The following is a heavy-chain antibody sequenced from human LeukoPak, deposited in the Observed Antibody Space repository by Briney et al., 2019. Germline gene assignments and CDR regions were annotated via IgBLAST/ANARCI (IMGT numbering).Heavy chain of an antibody. CDR2: INHSGST. V-gene: IGHV4-34*01. J-gene: IGHJ5*02. CDR3: ARVRGYGSGGWWFDP. D-gene: IGHD3-10*01. Sequence: SETLSLNCAVYGGSFSGYYWSWIRQPPGKGLEWIGEINHSGSTNYNPSLKSRVTISVDTSKNQFSLKLSSVTAADTAVYYCARVRGYGSGGWWFDPWGQGTLVTVSS. CDR1: GGSFSGYY.